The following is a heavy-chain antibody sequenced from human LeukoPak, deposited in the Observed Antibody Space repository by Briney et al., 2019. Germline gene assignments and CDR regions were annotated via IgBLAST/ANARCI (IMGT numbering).Heavy chain of an antibody. D-gene: IGHD2-2*01. J-gene: IGHJ6*02. CDR3: GSPPFSSYFYGMDG. V-gene: IGHV3-48*02. CDR2: IGSSSSTI. Sequence: AGSLRLSPAASGFTLRSYTIKPVPHAPPYGVQKGSYIGSSSSTIYYADSVKGRFTISRANTKNSLYLQMNRLRDEDTVVYCCGSPPFSSYFYGMDGWGQGTTVTVSS. CDR1: GFTLRSYT.